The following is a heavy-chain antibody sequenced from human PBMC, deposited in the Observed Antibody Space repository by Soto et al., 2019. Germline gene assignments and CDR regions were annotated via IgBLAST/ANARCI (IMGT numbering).Heavy chain of an antibody. CDR1: GFTFSNYG. D-gene: IGHD3-22*01. CDR2: IGYDGSNK. CDR3: VRDWVDSSGQN. Sequence: GGSLRLSCAASGFTFSNYGMHWVRQAPGKGLEWVALIGYDGSNKDYADSVKGRFSISRDNSKNTLYLQMNSLRAEDTAVYYCVRDWVDSSGQNWGQGTLVTVSS. V-gene: IGHV3-33*01. J-gene: IGHJ4*02.